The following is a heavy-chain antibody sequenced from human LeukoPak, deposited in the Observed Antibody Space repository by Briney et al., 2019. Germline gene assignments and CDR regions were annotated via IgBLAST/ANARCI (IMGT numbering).Heavy chain of an antibody. CDR3: ARDGTYTDYDPDFDI. CDR1: GFTFSRFR. J-gene: IGHJ4*02. D-gene: IGHD5-12*01. V-gene: IGHV3-7*04. Sequence: GGSLRLSCAASGFTFSRFRMSWVRQAPGEGLEWVANIKQDGSEKYYVDSVKGRFTISRDNAKNSLYLQMNSLRAEDTAVFYCARDGTYTDYDPDFDIWGQGTLVTVSS. CDR2: IKQDGSEK.